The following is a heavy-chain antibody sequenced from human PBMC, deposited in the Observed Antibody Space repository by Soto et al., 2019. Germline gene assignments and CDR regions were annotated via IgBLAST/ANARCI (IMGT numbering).Heavy chain of an antibody. V-gene: IGHV4-61*01. CDR2: IHYSGRT. Sequence: KASETLSLTGTISSDSVSGGNFYWTWIRQPPGKGLEWLGYIHYSGRTSYNPSLKSRLTISMDTSKNQFSLRLSSVTAADTAVYFCARDGRYAFDALDLWGHGTMVTVSS. D-gene: IGHD2-15*01. CDR3: ARDGRYAFDALDL. CDR1: SDSVSGGNFY. J-gene: IGHJ3*01.